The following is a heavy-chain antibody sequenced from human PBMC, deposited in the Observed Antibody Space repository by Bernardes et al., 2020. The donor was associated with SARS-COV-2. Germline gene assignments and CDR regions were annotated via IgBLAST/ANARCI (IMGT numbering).Heavy chain of an antibody. CDR3: ASLGFWIEYSPSDY. Sequence: GGSLRLSCAASGFTVSNNYMNWVRQAPGKGLEWVSVISSGGDTFYADSVKGRFSISRDNSKNTLYLQMNSLRAEDTAVYYCASLGFWIEYSPSDYWGQGTLVTVSS. CDR2: ISSGGDT. J-gene: IGHJ4*02. V-gene: IGHV3-53*01. CDR1: GFTVSNNY. D-gene: IGHD3-16*01.